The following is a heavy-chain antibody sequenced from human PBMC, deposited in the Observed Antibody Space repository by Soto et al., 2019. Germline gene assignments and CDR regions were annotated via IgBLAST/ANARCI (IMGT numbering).Heavy chain of an antibody. CDR2: INAGNGNT. V-gene: IGHV1-3*01. J-gene: IGHJ4*02. D-gene: IGHD3-10*01. Sequence: GASVKVSCKASGYTFTSYAMHWVRQAPGQRLEWMGWINAGNGNTKYSQKFQGRVTITRDTSASTAYMELSSLRSEDTAVYYCARGSLLWFGELSRHFDYWGQGTLVTVSS. CDR1: GYTFTSYA. CDR3: ARGSLLWFGELSRHFDY.